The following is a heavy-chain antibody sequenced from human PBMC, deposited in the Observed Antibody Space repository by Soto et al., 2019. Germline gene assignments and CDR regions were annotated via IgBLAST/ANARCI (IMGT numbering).Heavy chain of an antibody. CDR3: ARHTLERYNGSFYYFDY. J-gene: IGHJ4*02. V-gene: IGHV5-51*01. Sequence: GASLKLSCQGSGYSFTRYWSGWVRQMPGKGLEWMGIIYPGDSDTRYSPSFQGQVTISADKSISTAYLQWSSLKASDTAMYYCARHTLERYNGSFYYFDYWGQGTLVTVSS. CDR1: GYSFTRYW. D-gene: IGHD1-26*01. CDR2: IYPGDSDT.